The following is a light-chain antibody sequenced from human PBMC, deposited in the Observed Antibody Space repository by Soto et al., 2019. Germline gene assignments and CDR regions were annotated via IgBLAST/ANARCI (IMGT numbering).Light chain of an antibody. CDR2: NAS. CDR1: QSVSSSY. V-gene: IGKV3-20*01. Sequence: DIVLTQSPGTLSLSPGEKATLSCRASQSVSSSYLAWYQQKPGQAPRLLIYNASSRATDIPDRFSGSGSGTDFTLTISRLEPEEFAVYYCQQYGSSPTFGQGTKVEIK. J-gene: IGKJ1*01. CDR3: QQYGSSPT.